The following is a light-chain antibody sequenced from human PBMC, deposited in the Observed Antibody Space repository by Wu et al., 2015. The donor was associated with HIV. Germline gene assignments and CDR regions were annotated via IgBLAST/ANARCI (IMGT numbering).Light chain of an antibody. CDR1: QSVSSSY. CDR3: QQFGDTSYT. J-gene: IGKJ2*01. V-gene: IGKV3-20*01. CDR2: DAS. Sequence: LAPRGRATLSCRTSQSVSSSYLAWYQLKPGQAPRLLIYDASSRATGIPDRFSGSGSGTDFTLTISGLEPEDFAMYYCQQFGDTSYTFGQGTKLEIK.